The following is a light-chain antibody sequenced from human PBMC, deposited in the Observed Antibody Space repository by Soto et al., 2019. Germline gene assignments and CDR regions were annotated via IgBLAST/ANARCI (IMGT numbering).Light chain of an antibody. CDR2: SVS. Sequence: QSALTQPASVSGSPGQSITISCSGTSSDIGTYDHVAWFQQFPGKTPKLVIYSVSDRPSGVSYRFSGSKSGNTASLTIPGLQADDEADYYCISYTVSRSYVFGTGTKVTVL. CDR3: ISYTVSRSYV. V-gene: IGLV2-14*01. CDR1: SSDIGTYDH. J-gene: IGLJ1*01.